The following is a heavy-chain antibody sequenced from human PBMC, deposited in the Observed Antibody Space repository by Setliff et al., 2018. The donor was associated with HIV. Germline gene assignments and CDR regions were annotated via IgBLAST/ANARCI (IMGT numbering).Heavy chain of an antibody. V-gene: IGHV7-4-1*02. D-gene: IGHD1-26*01. Sequence: ASVKVSCKASGYNVTVSAINWVRQAPGQALEWLGWINTNTGDPTYAQGFTGRFVFSFDTSVSTAYLQISSLKAEDTAVYYCAARGEQLYYYGMDVWGQGTTVTVSS. J-gene: IGHJ6*02. CDR3: AARGEQLYYYGMDV. CDR1: GYNVTVSA. CDR2: INTNTGDP.